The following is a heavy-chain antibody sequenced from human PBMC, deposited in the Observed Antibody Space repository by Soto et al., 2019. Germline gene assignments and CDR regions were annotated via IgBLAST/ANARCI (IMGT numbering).Heavy chain of an antibody. CDR3: ARDVGV. J-gene: IGHJ6*04. CDR2: IYSGGST. CDR1: GFTVSNNY. V-gene: IGHV3-66*01. Sequence: EVQLVESGGGLVQPGGSLRLSCAASGFTVSNNYMSWVRQAPGKGLELVPAIYSGGSTYYADTVKGRFTISRDNSKNTLYLQMNSRRAEDTAVYYCARDVGVWGRGTTVTVSS.